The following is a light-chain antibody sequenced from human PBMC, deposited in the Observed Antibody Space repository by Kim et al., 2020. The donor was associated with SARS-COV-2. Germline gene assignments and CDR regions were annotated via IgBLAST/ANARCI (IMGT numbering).Light chain of an antibody. Sequence: ASVGDTVTITCRASQGGNKYLAWYRQKPGTAPKLLIYAASSLHSGVPSRFSGSGSGTDFTLTITSLQPEDFATYYCQQAHSYPWTFGQGTKVDIK. CDR3: QQAHSYPWT. CDR2: AAS. CDR1: QGGNKY. V-gene: IGKV1-12*01. J-gene: IGKJ1*01.